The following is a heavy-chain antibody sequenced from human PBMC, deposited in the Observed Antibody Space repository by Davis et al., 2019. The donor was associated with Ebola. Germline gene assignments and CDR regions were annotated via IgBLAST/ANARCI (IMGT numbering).Heavy chain of an antibody. V-gene: IGHV4-59*12. CDR2: VYYGGSS. CDR3: ARGPLSRGSSGLWAHDEYYYFYMDV. Sequence: SETLSLTCTVSNGSINNYYWSWIRQPPGKGLEWIGYVYYGGSSNYNPSLTSRVTMSVDTSKNQFSLRLTSVTAADTAVYYWARGPLSRGSSGLWAHDEYYYFYMDVWGKGTTVTVSS. J-gene: IGHJ6*03. D-gene: IGHD6-25*01. CDR1: NGSINNYY.